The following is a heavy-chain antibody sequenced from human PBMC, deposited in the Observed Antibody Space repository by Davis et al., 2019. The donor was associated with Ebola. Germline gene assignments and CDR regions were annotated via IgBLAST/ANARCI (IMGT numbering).Heavy chain of an antibody. Sequence: GESLKISCAASGFTFSSYGMHWVRQAPGKGLEWVAVIWYDGSNKYYADSVKGRFTISRDNSKNTLYLQMNSLRAEDTAVYYCARVDRTGTPDYRGQGTLVTVSS. CDR1: GFTFSSYG. J-gene: IGHJ4*02. V-gene: IGHV3-33*08. CDR2: IWYDGSNK. CDR3: ARVDRTGTPDY. D-gene: IGHD1-7*01.